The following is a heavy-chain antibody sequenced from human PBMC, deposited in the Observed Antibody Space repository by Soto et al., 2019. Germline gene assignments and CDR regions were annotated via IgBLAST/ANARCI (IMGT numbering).Heavy chain of an antibody. CDR2: IYHSGST. CDR3: ARVPSP. Sequence: QLQLQESGSGLVKPSQTLSLTCAVSGGSISSGGYSWSWIRQPPGKGLEWIGYIYHSGSTYYNPSPXSXXTISGDRSKNQFSLKLSSVTAADTAVYSCARVPSPWCQGTLVTVSS. V-gene: IGHV4-30-2*01. J-gene: IGHJ5*02. CDR1: GGSISSGGYS.